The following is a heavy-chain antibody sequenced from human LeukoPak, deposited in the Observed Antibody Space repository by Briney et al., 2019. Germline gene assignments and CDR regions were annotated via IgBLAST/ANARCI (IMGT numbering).Heavy chain of an antibody. V-gene: IGHV3-30*02. J-gene: IGHJ4*02. CDR2: IRYDGSNK. CDR3: AKDLGFEFASSDFDY. D-gene: IGHD3-22*01. Sequence: GGSLRLSCAASGFPFSDYGMHRVRQAPGKGLEWVAFIRYDGSNKYYADSVKGRFTISRDNSKNTLYLQMNSLRAEDTAVYYCAKDLGFEFASSDFDYWGQGTLVTVSS. CDR1: GFPFSDYG.